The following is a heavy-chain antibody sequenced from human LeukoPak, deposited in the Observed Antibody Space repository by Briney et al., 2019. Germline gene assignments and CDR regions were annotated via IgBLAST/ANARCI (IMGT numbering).Heavy chain of an antibody. V-gene: IGHV1-18*01. CDR3: ARDFDHFYMDV. Sequence: GASVTVSCKASGYTLTIFGISWVRQAPGQGLEWMGWISAYNGNTNYAQKLQGRVTMTTDTSTSTAYMELRSLRSDDTAVYYCARDFDHFYMDVWGKGTTVTVSS. J-gene: IGHJ6*03. CDR2: ISAYNGNT. CDR1: GYTLTIFG.